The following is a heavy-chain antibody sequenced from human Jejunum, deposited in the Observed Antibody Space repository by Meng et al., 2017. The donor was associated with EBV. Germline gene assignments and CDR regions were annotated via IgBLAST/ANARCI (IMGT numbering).Heavy chain of an antibody. Sequence: QAQLVQSGTEVKESGASVKVSCTASGYTVTEYYLHWVRQVPGQGLEWMGRVNPNSGVTNYAEKFQGRVTMTRDTSISTSYMEVSRLTSDDTAVYYCARPISGYTYYFDYWGQGTLVTVSS. V-gene: IGHV1-2*06. J-gene: IGHJ4*02. CDR2: VNPNSGVT. CDR1: GYTVTEYY. CDR3: ARPISGYTYYFDY. D-gene: IGHD5-18*01.